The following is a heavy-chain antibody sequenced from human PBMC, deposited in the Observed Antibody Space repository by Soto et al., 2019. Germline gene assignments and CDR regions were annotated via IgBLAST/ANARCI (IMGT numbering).Heavy chain of an antibody. CDR1: GFTFSNYA. V-gene: IGHV3-23*01. D-gene: IGHD6-25*01. Sequence: EVQLLESGGGLVQPGGSLRLSCAASGFTFSNYAMSWVRQAPGEGLEWVSAVSGSGGTTYYAQSAKGRFTISRDNFRNTQYLQMNNLRDEDTAIYYCAKFLVETGASSGWPLYFDCWGQGGLVAVSS. CDR2: VSGSGGTT. CDR3: AKFLVETGASSGWPLYFDC. J-gene: IGHJ4*02.